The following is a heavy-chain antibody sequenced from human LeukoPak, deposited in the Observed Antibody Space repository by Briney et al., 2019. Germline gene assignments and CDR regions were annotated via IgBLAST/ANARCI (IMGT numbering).Heavy chain of an antibody. V-gene: IGHV3-33*01. J-gene: IGHJ4*02. CDR1: GFTFSNYG. CDR2: IWYDGSNK. Sequence: GGSLRFSCVASGFTFSNYGMHWVRQAPGKGLEWVALIWYDGSNKYYTDSVKGRLTISRDNSKDTLFLQMNSLRVEDTAVYYCAREGPRGDSQFDYWGQGTLVTVSS. CDR3: AREGPRGDSQFDY. D-gene: IGHD2-21*01.